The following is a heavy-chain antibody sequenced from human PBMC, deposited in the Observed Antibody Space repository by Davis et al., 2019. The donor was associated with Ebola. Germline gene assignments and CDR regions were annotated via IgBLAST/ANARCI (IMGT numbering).Heavy chain of an antibody. D-gene: IGHD3-22*01. CDR3: ARGDSSGSDYYYYYMDV. Sequence: ASVPVSCKASGYTFTSYGISWVRQAPGQGLEWMGWINPNSGGTNYAQKFQGWVTMTRDTSISTAYMELSRLRSDDTAVYYCARGDSSGSDYYYYYMDVWGKGTTVTVSS. V-gene: IGHV1-2*04. J-gene: IGHJ6*03. CDR1: GYTFTSYG. CDR2: INPNSGGT.